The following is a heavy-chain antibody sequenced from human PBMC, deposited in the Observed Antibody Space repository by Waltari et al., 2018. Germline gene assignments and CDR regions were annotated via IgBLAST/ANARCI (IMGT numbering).Heavy chain of an antibody. CDR2: IKQDGSEK. CDR1: GFTFSSYW. J-gene: IGHJ6*03. Sequence: EVQLVESGGGLVQPGGSLRLSCAASGFTFSSYWLSWVRQAPGKGLEWVANIKQDGSEKYYVDSVKGRFTISRDNAKNSLYLQMNSLRAEDTAVYYCARDKSNYDSGYYYYYMDVWGKGTTVTVSS. V-gene: IGHV3-7*01. D-gene: IGHD4-4*01. CDR3: ARDKSNYDSGYYYYYMDV.